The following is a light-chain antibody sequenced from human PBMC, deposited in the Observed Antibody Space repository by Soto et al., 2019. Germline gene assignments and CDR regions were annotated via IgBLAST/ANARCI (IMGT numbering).Light chain of an antibody. J-gene: IGKJ1*01. CDR3: QHRPNFPMWT. CDR2: DAS. Sequence: WTQSRATLTLSPGERATLSCRASQSVSSSLAWYQQKPAQAPRLLIYDASNRATGIPARFSGSGSGTDFTLTISSLEPEDFAVYYCQHRPNFPMWTFGQGTKVDIK. V-gene: IGKV3-11*01. CDR1: QSVSSS.